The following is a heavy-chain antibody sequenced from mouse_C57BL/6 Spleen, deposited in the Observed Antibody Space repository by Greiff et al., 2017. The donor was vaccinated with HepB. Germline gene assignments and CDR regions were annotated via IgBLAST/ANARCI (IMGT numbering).Heavy chain of an antibody. J-gene: IGHJ1*03. D-gene: IGHD1-1*01. CDR2: IRLKSDNYAT. Sequence: DVMLVESGGGLVQPGGSMKLSCVASGFTFSNYWMNWVRQSPEKGLEWVAQIRLKSDNYATHYAESVKGRFTISRDDSKSSVYLQMNNLRAEDTGIYYCTANYYGSSYWYFDVWGTGTTVTVSS. CDR3: TANYYGSSYWYFDV. CDR1: GFTFSNYW. V-gene: IGHV6-3*01.